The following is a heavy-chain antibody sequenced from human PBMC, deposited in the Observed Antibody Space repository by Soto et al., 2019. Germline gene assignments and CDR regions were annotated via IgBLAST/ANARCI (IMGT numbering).Heavy chain of an antibody. V-gene: IGHV3-53*04. CDR1: GFTFSSYA. Sequence: GGSLRLSCAASGFTFSSYAMHWVRQAPGKGLEWVSVIYSGGSTYYADSVKGRFTISRHNSKNTLYLQMNSLRAEDTAVYYCARGFYDFGFLMDVWGKGTTVTVSS. D-gene: IGHD3-3*01. CDR3: ARGFYDFGFLMDV. CDR2: IYSGGST. J-gene: IGHJ6*03.